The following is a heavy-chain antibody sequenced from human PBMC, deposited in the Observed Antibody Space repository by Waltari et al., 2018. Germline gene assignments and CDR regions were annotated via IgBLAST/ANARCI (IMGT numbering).Heavy chain of an antibody. V-gene: IGHV3-74*01. CDR2: IKSDGRST. J-gene: IGHJ4*02. CDR3: ARGPRGWELNPFVFLNY. D-gene: IGHD1-26*01. Sequence: EVQLVESGGGLVQPGGSLRLSCAASGFTFSSYWMHWVRQAPGKGLVWVSRIKSDGRSTSYGYSVKGRFTISRDNAKNTLYLQMNSRRAEDTAVYYCARGPRGWELNPFVFLNYWGQGTLVTVSS. CDR1: GFTFSSYW.